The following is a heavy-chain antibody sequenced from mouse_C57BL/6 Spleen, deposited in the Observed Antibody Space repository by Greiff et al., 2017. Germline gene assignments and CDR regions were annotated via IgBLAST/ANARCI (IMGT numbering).Heavy chain of an antibody. V-gene: IGHV1-69*01. CDR1: GYTFTSYW. Sequence: QVQLQQPGAELVMPGASVKLSCKASGYTFTSYWMHWVKQRPGQGLEWIGEIDPSDSYTNYNQKFKGKSTLTVDKSSSTAYMQLSSLTSEDAAVYYGARSGYDYGAMDYWGQGTSVTVSS. D-gene: IGHD2-4*01. CDR3: ARSGYDYGAMDY. J-gene: IGHJ4*01. CDR2: IDPSDSYT.